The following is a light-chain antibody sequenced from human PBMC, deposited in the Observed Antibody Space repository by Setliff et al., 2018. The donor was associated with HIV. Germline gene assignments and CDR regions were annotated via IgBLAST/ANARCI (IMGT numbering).Light chain of an antibody. J-gene: IGLJ1*01. CDR2: DVS. CDR1: SSDVGSYNY. CDR3: SSYTSSSFYV. V-gene: IGLV2-14*01. Sequence: QSALTQPRSVSGSPGQSVTISCTGTSSDVGSYNYVSWYQQHPGKAPKFMIYDVSNRPSGVSNRFSASKSGNTASLTISGLQAEDEADDYCSSYTSSSFYVFGTGNKV.